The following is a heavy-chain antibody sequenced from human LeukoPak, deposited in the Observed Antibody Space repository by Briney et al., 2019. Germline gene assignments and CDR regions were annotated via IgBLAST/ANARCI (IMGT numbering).Heavy chain of an antibody. V-gene: IGHV3-23*01. Sequence: GGSLRLSCAASGCILRNHAMNWVRQAPGKGPEWVSGISDNGGSTYYADSVKGRFTISRDTSKNTLHLQMNSLRAEDTAVYYCANLGYCSGGSCYVFEYWGQGTLVTVSS. J-gene: IGHJ4*02. CDR1: GCILRNHA. CDR2: ISDNGGST. D-gene: IGHD2-15*01. CDR3: ANLGYCSGGSCYVFEY.